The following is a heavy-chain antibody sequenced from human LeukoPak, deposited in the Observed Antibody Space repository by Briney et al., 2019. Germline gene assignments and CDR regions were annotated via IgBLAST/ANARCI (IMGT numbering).Heavy chain of an antibody. CDR1: GGSISSYY. Sequence: SETLSLTCTVSGGSISSYYWSWIRQPPGKGLEWIGYIYYSGSTNYNPSLKSRVTISVDTSKDQFSLKLSSVTAADTAVYYCARERGYYGSGTSWFDPWGQGTLVTVSS. D-gene: IGHD3-10*01. CDR3: ARERGYYGSGTSWFDP. CDR2: IYYSGST. J-gene: IGHJ5*02. V-gene: IGHV4-59*12.